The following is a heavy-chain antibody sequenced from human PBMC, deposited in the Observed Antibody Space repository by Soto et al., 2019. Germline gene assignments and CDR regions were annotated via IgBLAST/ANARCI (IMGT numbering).Heavy chain of an antibody. CDR2: IYSGGST. Sequence: GSLRLSCAASGFTVSSNYMSWVRQAPGKGLEWVSVIYSGGSTYYADSVKGRFTISRDNSKNTLYLQMNSLRAEVTAVYYCARDLGATPPRGMDVWGQGTTVTVSS. CDR1: GFTVSSNY. CDR3: ARDLGATPPRGMDV. D-gene: IGHD1-26*01. J-gene: IGHJ6*02. V-gene: IGHV3-66*01.